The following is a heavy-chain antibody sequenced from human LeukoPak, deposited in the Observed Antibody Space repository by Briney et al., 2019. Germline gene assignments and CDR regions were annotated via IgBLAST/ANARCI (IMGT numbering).Heavy chain of an antibody. V-gene: IGHV4-39*01. CDR3: ARRDPGIAVGGIDY. CDR1: GGSISSSSYY. D-gene: IGHD6-19*01. J-gene: IGHJ4*02. Sequence: SETLSLTCTVSGGSISSSSYYWGWIRQPPGKGLEWIGSIYYSGSTYYNPSLKSRVTISVDTSKNQFSLKLSSVTAADTAVYYCARRDPGIAVGGIDYWGQGTLVTVSS. CDR2: IYYSGST.